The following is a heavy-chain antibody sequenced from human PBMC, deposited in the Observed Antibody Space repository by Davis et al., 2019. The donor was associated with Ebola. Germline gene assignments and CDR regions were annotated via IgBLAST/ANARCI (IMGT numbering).Heavy chain of an antibody. D-gene: IGHD1-26*01. V-gene: IGHV3-23*01. J-gene: IGHJ4*02. CDR2: ISGSGGST. CDR3: AKEGEVGATGVDDY. Sequence: PGGSLTLSCAASGFTLSNYSMSWVRQPPGKGLEWVSLISGSGGSTYYADSVKGRFTISRDKSKNTPYLQMNSLRAEDTAVYYCAKEGEVGATGVDDYWGQGTLVTVSS. CDR1: GFTLSNYS.